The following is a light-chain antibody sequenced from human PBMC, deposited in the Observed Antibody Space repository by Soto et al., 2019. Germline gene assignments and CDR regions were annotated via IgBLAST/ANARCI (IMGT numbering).Light chain of an antibody. J-gene: IGLJ2*01. CDR2: EVN. CDR1: SSDVGGYNY. CDR3: SSYAGSNRFE. Sequence: QSAPTQPPSASGSPGQSVTISCTGTSSDVGGYNYVSWYQQHPGKAPKLIIYEVNKRPSGVPDRFSGSKSGNTASLTVSGLQAEDEADYYCSSYAGSNRFEVGGGTKLTVL. V-gene: IGLV2-8*01.